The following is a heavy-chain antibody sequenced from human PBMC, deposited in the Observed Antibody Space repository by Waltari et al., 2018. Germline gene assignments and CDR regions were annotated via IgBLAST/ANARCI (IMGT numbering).Heavy chain of an antibody. V-gene: IGHV3-73*01. D-gene: IGHD1-26*01. CDR2: IRRKENSYAT. J-gene: IGHJ4*02. CDR1: GFTPSGSA. Sequence: EVQLVESGGGLGQPGGSLHLSCAASGFTPSGSAVHWVRQASGKGLEWVGRIRRKENSYATAYAESVKGRFTVARDDSENTAYLQMNSMKTEDTAVYYCTRETISGSYEENWGQGTLVTVSS. CDR3: TRETISGSYEEN.